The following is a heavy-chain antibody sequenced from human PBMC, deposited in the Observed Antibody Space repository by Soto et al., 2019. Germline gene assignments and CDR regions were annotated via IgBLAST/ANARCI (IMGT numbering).Heavy chain of an antibody. CDR3: ARGLDYDSSGYYFQKRGYYYYGMDV. CDR1: GGSISRYY. D-gene: IGHD3-22*01. CDR2: IYYSGST. J-gene: IGHJ6*02. Sequence: PSETLSLTCTVSGGSISRYYWSWIRQPPGKGLEWIGYIYYSGSTNYNPSLKSRVTISVDTSKNQFSLKLSSVTAADTAVYYCARGLDYDSSGYYFQKRGYYYYGMDVWGQGTTVTVSS. V-gene: IGHV4-59*01.